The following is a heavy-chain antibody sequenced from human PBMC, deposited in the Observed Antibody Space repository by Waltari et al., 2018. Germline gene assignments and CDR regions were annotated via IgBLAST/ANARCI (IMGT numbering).Heavy chain of an antibody. Sequence: EVHVVVSGGGLVEPGGSLSLSCTASGFSFTHAWMTWVRQAPGKGLEWVGLIKSRGSVGTVDYAAPVEGRFTISRDDAKDTVYLQMSSLGVEDTALYYCTADLSECGHGEIDFWGQGSQVTVSS. CDR1: GFSFTHAW. V-gene: IGHV3-15*01. CDR2: IKSRGSVGTV. CDR3: TADLSECGHGEIDF. J-gene: IGHJ4*02. D-gene: IGHD3-3*01.